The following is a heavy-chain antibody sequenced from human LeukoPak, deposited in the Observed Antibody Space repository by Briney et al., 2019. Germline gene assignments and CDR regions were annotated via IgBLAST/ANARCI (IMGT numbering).Heavy chain of an antibody. J-gene: IGHJ1*01. V-gene: IGHV4-4*07. CDR3: AREGYCSGGSCARYFQH. CDR2: IYTSGST. Sequence: SETLSLTCTVSGGSISSYYWSWIRQPAGKGLEWIGRIYTSGSTNYNPSLKSRVTISVDTSKNQFSLKLSSVTAADTAVYYCAREGYCSGGSCARYFQHWGQGTLVTVSS. D-gene: IGHD2-15*01. CDR1: GGSISSYY.